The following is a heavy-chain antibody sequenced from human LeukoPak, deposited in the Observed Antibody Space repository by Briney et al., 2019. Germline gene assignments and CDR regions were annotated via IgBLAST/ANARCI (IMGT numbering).Heavy chain of an antibody. J-gene: IGHJ6*02. CDR1: GGSISSGDYY. Sequence: SETLSLTCTVSGGSISSGDYYWSWIRQPPGKGLEWIGYIYYSGSTNYNPSLKSRVTISVDTSKNQFSLKLSSVTAADTAVYYCARDLVGSTSYGMDVWGQGTTVTVSS. V-gene: IGHV4-61*08. CDR3: ARDLVGSTSYGMDV. CDR2: IYYSGST. D-gene: IGHD2-2*01.